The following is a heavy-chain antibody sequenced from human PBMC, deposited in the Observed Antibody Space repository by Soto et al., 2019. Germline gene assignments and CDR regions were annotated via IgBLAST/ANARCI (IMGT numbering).Heavy chain of an antibody. V-gene: IGHV3-33*01. J-gene: IGHJ6*02. CDR2: IWYDGSNK. D-gene: IGHD6-13*01. CDR1: GFTFSSYG. CDR3: ARGFESGSSWYYYYYGMDV. Sequence: GSLRLSCAASGFTFSSYGMHWVRQAPGKGLEWVAVIWYDGSNKYYADSAKGRFTISRDNSKNTLYLQMNSLRAEDTAVYYCARGFESGSSWYYYYYGMDVWDQGTTVTVSS.